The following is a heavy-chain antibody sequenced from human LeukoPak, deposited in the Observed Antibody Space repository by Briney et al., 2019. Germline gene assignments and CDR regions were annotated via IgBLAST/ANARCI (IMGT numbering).Heavy chain of an antibody. CDR2: ISSSSSYI. Sequence: GGSLRLSCAASGFTFSSYSMNWVRQAPGKGLEWVSSISSSSSYIYYADSVKGRFTISRDNAKNSLYLQMNSLRAEDTAVYYCAREGGYYYDSSGYYHPDYLGQGTLVTVSS. D-gene: IGHD3-22*01. J-gene: IGHJ4*02. CDR1: GFTFSSYS. V-gene: IGHV3-21*04. CDR3: AREGGYYYDSSGYYHPDY.